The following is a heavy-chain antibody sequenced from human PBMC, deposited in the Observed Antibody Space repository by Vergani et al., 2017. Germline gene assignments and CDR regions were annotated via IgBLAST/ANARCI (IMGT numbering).Heavy chain of an antibody. CDR1: GFTFGDYA. Sequence: EVQLVESGGGLVQPGRSLRLSCTASGFTFGDYAMSWFRQAPGKGLEWVGFIRSKAYGGTTEYDASVKGRFTISSDDSKSIAYLQMNSLKTEDTAVYYCTRYDYYDSSGYQRGDYFDYWGQGTLVTVSS. J-gene: IGHJ4*02. CDR2: IRSKAYGGTT. D-gene: IGHD3-22*01. V-gene: IGHV3-49*03. CDR3: TRYDYYDSSGYQRGDYFDY.